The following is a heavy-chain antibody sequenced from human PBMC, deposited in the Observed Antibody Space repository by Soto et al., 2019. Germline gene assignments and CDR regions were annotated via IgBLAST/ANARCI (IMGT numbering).Heavy chain of an antibody. D-gene: IGHD6-13*01. J-gene: IGHJ6*02. CDR1: GGSFSGYY. CDR3: ARGRSSSWYYYYYGMDV. CDR2: INHSGST. Sequence: LSLTCAVYGGSFSGYYWSWIRQPPGKGLEWIGEINHSGSTNYNPSLKSRVTISVDTSKNQFSLKLSSVTAADTAVYYCARGRSSSWYYYYYGMDVWGQGTTVTVSS. V-gene: IGHV4-34*01.